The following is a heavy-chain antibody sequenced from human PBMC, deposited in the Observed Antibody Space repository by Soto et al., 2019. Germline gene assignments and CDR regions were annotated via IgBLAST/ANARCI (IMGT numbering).Heavy chain of an antibody. CDR2: INHSGST. D-gene: IGHD3-3*01. CDR3: ARGKYDFWSGYHNPPFDD. J-gene: IGHJ4*02. Sequence: SETLSLTCAVYGGSFSGYYWSWIRQPPGKGLEWIGEINHSGSTNYNPSLKSRVTISVDTSKNQFSLKLSSVTAADTAVYYCARGKYDFWSGYHNPPFDDWGQGTLVTVSS. CDR1: GGSFSGYY. V-gene: IGHV4-34*01.